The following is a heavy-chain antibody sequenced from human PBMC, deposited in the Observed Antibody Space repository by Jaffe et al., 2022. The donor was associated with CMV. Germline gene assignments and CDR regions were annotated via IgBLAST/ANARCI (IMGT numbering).Heavy chain of an antibody. J-gene: IGHJ4*02. V-gene: IGHV3-9*01. Sequence: EVQLVESGGGLVQPGRSLRLSCAASGFTFDDYAMHWVRQAPGKGLEWVSGISWNSGSIGYADSVKGRFTISRDNAKNSLYLQMNSLRAEDTALYYCAAEGYSSSSVDYWGQGTLVTVSS. D-gene: IGHD6-6*01. CDR1: GFTFDDYA. CDR3: AAEGYSSSSVDY. CDR2: ISWNSGSI.